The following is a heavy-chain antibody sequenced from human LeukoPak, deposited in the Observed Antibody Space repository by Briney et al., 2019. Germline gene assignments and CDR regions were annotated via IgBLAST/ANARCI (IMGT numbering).Heavy chain of an antibody. J-gene: IGHJ3*02. CDR2: IYPVDSDT. CDR3: ARQREWSGGFDAFDI. Sequence: GESLKISCKGSGYSFTNYFIGGVRQMPGKGLEWMGIIYPVDSDTRYSPSFQGQVTISADQSINTAYLQWSSLKASVIAVDECARQREWSGGFDAFDIWGQGTMVTVSS. CDR1: GYSFTNYF. V-gene: IGHV5-51*01. D-gene: IGHD3-3*01.